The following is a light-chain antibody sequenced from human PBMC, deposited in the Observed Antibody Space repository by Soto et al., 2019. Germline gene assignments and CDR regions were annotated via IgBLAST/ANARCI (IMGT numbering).Light chain of an antibody. Sequence: EIVLTQSPGTLSLSPGERAILSCRASQSVSSSYLAWYQQKPVQAPRLLIYGASSRATGIPDRFSGSGSGTDFTLTISRLEPEDFAVYYCQQYGSSSYTFGQGTKLKIK. CDR2: GAS. CDR3: QQYGSSSYT. CDR1: QSVSSSY. J-gene: IGKJ2*01. V-gene: IGKV3-20*01.